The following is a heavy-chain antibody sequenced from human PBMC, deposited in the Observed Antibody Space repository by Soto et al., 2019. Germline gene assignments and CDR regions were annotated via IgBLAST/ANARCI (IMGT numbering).Heavy chain of an antibody. Sequence: GGSLRLSCAASGFTFNNYAMNWVRQAPGKGLEWVSGITGSGDRTYYADSVKGRFTISRDNANNTLYLRLHSLRAEDTAVYFCAKESVEYSRGWYIDVWGQGTLVTVSS. CDR2: ITGSGDRT. J-gene: IGHJ4*02. CDR1: GFTFNNYA. D-gene: IGHD6-19*01. CDR3: AKESVEYSRGWYIDV. V-gene: IGHV3-23*01.